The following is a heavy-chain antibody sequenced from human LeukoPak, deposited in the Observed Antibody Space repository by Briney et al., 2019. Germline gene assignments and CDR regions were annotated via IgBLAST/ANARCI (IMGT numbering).Heavy chain of an antibody. V-gene: IGHV1-8*01. CDR3: ARRKFGYDDAFDI. Sequence: ASVKVSCKASGYTFTRYDINWVRQATGHGLEWMGWMNPNSGNTGYAQKFQGRVTMTRNTSISTAYMELSSLRSEDTAVYYCARRKFGYDDAFDIWGQGTMVTVSS. CDR2: MNPNSGNT. J-gene: IGHJ3*02. CDR1: GYTFTRYD. D-gene: IGHD5-12*01.